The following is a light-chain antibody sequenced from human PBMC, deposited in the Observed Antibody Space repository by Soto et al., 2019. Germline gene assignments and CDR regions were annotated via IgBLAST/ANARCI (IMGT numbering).Light chain of an antibody. J-gene: IGLJ2*01. CDR2: DVS. CDR3: TSYTGSSSGVV. V-gene: IGLV2-14*01. Sequence: QSALTQPASVSGSPGQSITISCTGTSSDVGGYNYVSWYQQHPGKAPKLMIYDVSNRPSGVSNRFSGSKSGNTASLTISGLQAEDEADYYCTSYTGSSSGVVFGGGTKVTVL. CDR1: SSDVGGYNY.